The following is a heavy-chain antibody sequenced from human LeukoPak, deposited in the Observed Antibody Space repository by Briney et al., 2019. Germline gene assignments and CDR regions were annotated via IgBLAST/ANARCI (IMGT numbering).Heavy chain of an antibody. Sequence: PGGSLRLSCAASGFTFSSYEMNWVRQAPGKGLEWVSYISSSGNNIYYADSVKGRFTISRDNAKNSLYLQMNSLRAEDSGLYYCARAGSYFDYWGRGTLVTVSS. CDR3: ARAGSYFDY. D-gene: IGHD1-26*01. CDR1: GFTFSSYE. J-gene: IGHJ4*02. CDR2: ISSSGNNI. V-gene: IGHV3-48*03.